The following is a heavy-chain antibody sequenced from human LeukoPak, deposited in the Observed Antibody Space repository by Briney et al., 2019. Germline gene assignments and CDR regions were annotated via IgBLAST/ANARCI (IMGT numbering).Heavy chain of an antibody. V-gene: IGHV3-23*01. D-gene: IGHD2-8*01. J-gene: IGHJ4*02. CDR3: AKDRSCTNDICHGDFDY. CDR1: GFTFSSFA. CDR2: ISGSGGST. Sequence: GGSLRLSCAASGFTFSSFAVSWVRQAPGKGLEWVSSISGSGGSTYSADSVKGRFTISRDNSKNTLYLQMNSLRAEDTALYYCAKDRSCTNDICHGDFDYWGQGTLVTVSS.